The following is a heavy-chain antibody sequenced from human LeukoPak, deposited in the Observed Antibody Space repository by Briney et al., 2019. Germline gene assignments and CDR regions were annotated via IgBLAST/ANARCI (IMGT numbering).Heavy chain of an antibody. CDR3: ARDENRGYGSGSYYYS. CDR2: VYHSGST. CDR1: GGSISNYY. V-gene: IGHV4-59*01. D-gene: IGHD3-10*01. Sequence: SETLSLTCTVSGGSISNYYWSWIRQPPGKGLEWIGYVYHSGSTNFNPSLKSRVTIAVDTSKNQFSLKLNSVTAADTAVYYCARDENRGYGSGSYYYSWGQGTLVTVSS. J-gene: IGHJ4*02.